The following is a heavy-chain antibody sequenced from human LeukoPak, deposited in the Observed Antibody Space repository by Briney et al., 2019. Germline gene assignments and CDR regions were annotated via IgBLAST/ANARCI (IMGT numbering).Heavy chain of an antibody. CDR1: GYTFTGYY. D-gene: IGHD2-2*01. J-gene: IGHJ4*02. CDR3: ARENCSSTSCSTFDY. Sequence: ASVKVSCKASGYTFTGYYMHWVRQAPGQGLEWMGWINPNSGGTNYAQKFQGRVTMTRDTSISTAYMELSRLRSDDTAVYYCARENCSSTSCSTFDYWGQGTLVTVSS. CDR2: INPNSGGT. V-gene: IGHV1-2*02.